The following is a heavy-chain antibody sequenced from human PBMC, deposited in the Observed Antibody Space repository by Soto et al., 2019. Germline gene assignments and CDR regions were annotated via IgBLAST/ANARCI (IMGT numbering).Heavy chain of an antibody. Sequence: QVQLRESGPGLVRPSETLSLTCTVSGGSITGYYGSWIRQPPGKGRGWIGSSYDSGTTTYNAALKSRVTMSADTSKNQFSLNLRYVSAADTAVYYCARRNYGEEGYFFDFWGQGLLVTVAS. CDR3: ARRNYGEEGYFFDF. D-gene: IGHD4-17*01. V-gene: IGHV4-4*08. CDR1: GGSITGYY. J-gene: IGHJ4*02. CDR2: SYDSGTT.